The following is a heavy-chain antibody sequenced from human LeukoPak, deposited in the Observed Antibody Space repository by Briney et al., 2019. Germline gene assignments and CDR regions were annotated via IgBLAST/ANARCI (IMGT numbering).Heavy chain of an antibody. CDR2: ISSTSSTI. Sequence: GGSLRLSCAASGFTFSTYSMNWVRQAPGKGLEWVSHISSTSSTIFYADSVKGRFTISRDNAKNSLHLQMNSLRAEDTAVYYCARSQSQFWFYFDYWGQGTLVTVSS. CDR3: ARSQSQFWFYFDY. V-gene: IGHV3-48*01. D-gene: IGHD3-9*01. CDR1: GFTFSTYS. J-gene: IGHJ4*02.